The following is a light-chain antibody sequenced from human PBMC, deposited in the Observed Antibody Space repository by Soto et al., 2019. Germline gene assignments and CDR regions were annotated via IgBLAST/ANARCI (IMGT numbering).Light chain of an antibody. CDR3: QQYSVWPLT. J-gene: IGKJ4*01. Sequence: DIQMTQSPSTLSASVVDRVTITCLASQTIDSWLAWYQQRPGKPPNLLIYKASTLASGVPSRFSGSGSGTEFILTISSLQPEDFAVYYCQQYSVWPLTFGGGTKVDNK. CDR1: QTIDSW. CDR2: KAS. V-gene: IGKV1-5*03.